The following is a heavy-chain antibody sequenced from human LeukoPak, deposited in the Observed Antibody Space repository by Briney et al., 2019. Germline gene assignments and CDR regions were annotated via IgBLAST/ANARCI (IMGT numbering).Heavy chain of an antibody. V-gene: IGHV4-59*01. J-gene: IGHJ2*01. Sequence: SETLSLTCTVSGGSISSYYWSWIRQPPGKGLEWIGYIYYSGSTNYNPSLKSRVTISVDTSKNQFSLKLSSVTAADTAVYYCARVVGAYTPENFDLWGRGTLVTVSS. D-gene: IGHD1-26*01. CDR1: GGSISSYY. CDR2: IYYSGST. CDR3: ARVVGAYTPENFDL.